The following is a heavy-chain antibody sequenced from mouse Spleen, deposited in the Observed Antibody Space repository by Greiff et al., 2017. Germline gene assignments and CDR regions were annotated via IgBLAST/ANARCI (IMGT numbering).Heavy chain of an antibody. D-gene: IGHD2-14*01. CDR2: INPNNGGT. V-gene: IGHV1-18*01. CDR3: ARRYYRYGYAMDY. J-gene: IGHJ4*01. CDR1: GYTFTDYN. Sequence: VQLKESGPELVKPGASVKIPCKASGYTFTDYNMDWVKQSHGKSLEWIGDINPNNGGTIYNQKFKGKATLTVDKSSSTAYMELRSLTSEDTAVYYCARRYYRYGYAMDYWGQGTSVTVSS.